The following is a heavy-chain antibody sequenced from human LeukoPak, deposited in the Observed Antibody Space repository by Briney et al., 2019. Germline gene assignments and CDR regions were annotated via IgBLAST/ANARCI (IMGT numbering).Heavy chain of an antibody. V-gene: IGHV5-51*01. J-gene: IGHJ4*02. D-gene: IGHD3-22*01. CDR1: VYSFNSYW. CDR3: ARVWAYDSSGYFDY. CDR2: IYPGDSDT. Sequence: GESPKIPCRNCVYSFNSYWLGWLRLMPGKSLEWMGIIYPGDSDTRYSPSFQGQVTISADKSISTAYLQWSSLKASDTAMYYCARVWAYDSSGYFDYWGQGTLVTVSS.